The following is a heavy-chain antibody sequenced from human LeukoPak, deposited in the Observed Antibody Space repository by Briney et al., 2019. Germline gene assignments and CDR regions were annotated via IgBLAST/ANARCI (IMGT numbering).Heavy chain of an antibody. CDR2: IYYSGST. V-gene: IGHV4-61*01. CDR3: ARDRCGGDCYSTDAFDI. J-gene: IGHJ3*02. D-gene: IGHD2-21*02. CDR1: GGSVSSGSYY. Sequence: PSETLSLTCTVSGGSVSSGSYYWSWIRQPPGKGLEWIGYIYYSGSTNYNPSLKSRVTISVDTSKNQFSLKLSSVTAADTAVYYCARDRCGGDCYSTDAFDIWGQGTMVTVS.